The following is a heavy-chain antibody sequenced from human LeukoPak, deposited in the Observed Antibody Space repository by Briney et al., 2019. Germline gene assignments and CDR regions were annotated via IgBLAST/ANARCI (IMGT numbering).Heavy chain of an antibody. J-gene: IGHJ5*02. V-gene: IGHV3-23*01. D-gene: IGHD3-10*01. CDR1: GFTFSSYG. Sequence: GGSLRLSCAASGFTFSSYGMSWVRQAPGKVLEWVSAISGSGGSTYYADSVKGRFTISRDNAKNSLYLQMNSLRAEDTAVYYCASLYGSGPNWFDPWGQGTLVTVSS. CDR3: ASLYGSGPNWFDP. CDR2: ISGSGGST.